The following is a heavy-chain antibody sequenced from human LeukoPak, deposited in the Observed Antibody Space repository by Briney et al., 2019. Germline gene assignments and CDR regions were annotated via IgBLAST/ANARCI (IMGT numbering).Heavy chain of an antibody. CDR3: AKDRSQQLDPFFQH. CDR1: GFTFSSYA. CDR2: ISGSGGST. V-gene: IGHV3-23*01. J-gene: IGHJ1*01. D-gene: IGHD6-13*01. Sequence: GGSLRLSCAASGFTFSSYAMSWVRQAPGKGLEWVSAISGSGGSTYYADSVKGRFTTSRDNSKNTLYLQMNSLRAEDTAVYYCAKDRSQQLDPFFQHWGQGTLVTVSS.